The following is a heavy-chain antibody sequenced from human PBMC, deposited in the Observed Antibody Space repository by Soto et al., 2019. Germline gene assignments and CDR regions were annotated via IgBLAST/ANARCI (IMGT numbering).Heavy chain of an antibody. D-gene: IGHD5-12*01. V-gene: IGHV5-51*01. Sequence: PGESLKISCKGSGYSFTTYWIGWVRQMPEKGLEWMGIIFPGDSDIRYSPSVQGQVTISADESISTAYLQWSSLKASDTAMYYCARCCGPQGQNGNDYFDYWGKGTLVTVSS. CDR2: IFPGDSDI. J-gene: IGHJ4*02. CDR1: GYSFTTYW. CDR3: ARCCGPQGQNGNDYFDY.